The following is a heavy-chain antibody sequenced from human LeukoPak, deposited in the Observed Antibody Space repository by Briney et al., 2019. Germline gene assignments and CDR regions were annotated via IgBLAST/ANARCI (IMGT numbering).Heavy chain of an antibody. CDR1: GGSFSGYY. CDR3: ARGGVGIQLWFSYGMDV. J-gene: IGHJ6*02. D-gene: IGHD5-18*01. V-gene: IGHV4-34*01. Sequence: PSETLSLTCAVYGGSFSGYYWSWIRQPPGKGLEWIGEINHSGSTNYNPSLKSRVTISVDTSKNQFSLKLSSVTAADTAVYYCARGGVGIQLWFSYGMDVWGQGTTVTVSS. CDR2: INHSGST.